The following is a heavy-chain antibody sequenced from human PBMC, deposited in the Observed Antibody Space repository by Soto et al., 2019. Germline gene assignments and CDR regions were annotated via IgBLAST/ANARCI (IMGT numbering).Heavy chain of an antibody. CDR2: IIPIFGTA. V-gene: IGHV1-69*13. CDR3: ARALAARKSYNWFDP. Sequence: ASVKVSCKASGGTFSSYAISWVRKAPGQGLEWMGGIIPIFGTANYAQKFQGRVTITADESTSTAYMELSSLRSEDTAVYYCARALAARKSYNWFDPWGQGTLVTVSS. CDR1: GGTFSSYA. D-gene: IGHD6-6*01. J-gene: IGHJ5*02.